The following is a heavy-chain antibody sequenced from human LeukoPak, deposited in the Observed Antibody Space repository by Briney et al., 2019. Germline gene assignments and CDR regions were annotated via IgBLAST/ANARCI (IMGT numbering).Heavy chain of an antibody. CDR3: ARHVATIVRGVVSMGLDY. CDR2: IYYSGST. V-gene: IGHV4-59*08. CDR1: GFTFGDYA. D-gene: IGHD3-10*01. Sequence: GSLRLSCTASGFTFGDYAMSWVRQAPGKGLEWIGYIYYSGSTNYNPSLKSRVTISVDTSKNQFSLKLTSVTAADTAVYYCARHVATIVRGVVSMGLDYWGQGTLVTVSS. J-gene: IGHJ4*02.